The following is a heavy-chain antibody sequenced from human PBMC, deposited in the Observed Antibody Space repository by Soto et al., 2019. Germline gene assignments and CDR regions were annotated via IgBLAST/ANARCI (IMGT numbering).Heavy chain of an antibody. Sequence: HVQLVQSGAEVKKPGASLKVSCKASGYTLISYGVSWVRQAPGQGLEWLGWISPYNGNTSYAQKFQGRITMTTDTSTSTVYMDLRSLRTDDTAVYYCARDQTKWLTDAFDIWGQGTMVVVSS. D-gene: IGHD5-12*01. J-gene: IGHJ3*02. CDR1: GYTLISYG. CDR2: ISPYNGNT. CDR3: ARDQTKWLTDAFDI. V-gene: IGHV1-18*01.